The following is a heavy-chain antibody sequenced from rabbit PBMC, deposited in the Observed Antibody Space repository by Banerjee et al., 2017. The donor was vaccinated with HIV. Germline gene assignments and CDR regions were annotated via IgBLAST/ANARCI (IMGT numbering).Heavy chain of an antibody. V-gene: IGHV1S40*01. D-gene: IGHD6-1*01. CDR1: GFSFSSSYY. J-gene: IGHJ4*01. CDR2: IYSGSSGVT. CDR3: ARGGDNSYGYALNL. Sequence: QLLEESGGDLVKPGASLTLTCTASGFSFSSSYYMCWVRQAPGKGLEWIGCIYSGSSGVTYYASWAKGRFTISKTSSTTVTLQMTSLTAADTATYFCARGGDNSYGYALNLWGPGTLVTVS.